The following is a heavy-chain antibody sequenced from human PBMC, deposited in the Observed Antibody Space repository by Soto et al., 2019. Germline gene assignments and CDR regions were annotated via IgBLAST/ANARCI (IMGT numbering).Heavy chain of an antibody. CDR1: GGTFNTYA. D-gene: IGHD3-10*01. Sequence: QVQLVQSGAEMKKPGSSVKVSCQSSGGTFNTYAMNWVRQAPGQGPEWMGDISPMFGAANYAPKFQGRVTITADESTGTSYMQLSSLTSEATALYFCAREVQVHTPAFVYWGQGNLVTVSS. V-gene: IGHV1-69*19. J-gene: IGHJ4*02. CDR3: AREVQVHTPAFVY. CDR2: ISPMFGAA.